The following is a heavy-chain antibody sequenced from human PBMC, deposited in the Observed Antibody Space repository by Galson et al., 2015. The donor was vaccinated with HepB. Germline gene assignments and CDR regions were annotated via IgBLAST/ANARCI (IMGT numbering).Heavy chain of an antibody. CDR1: GFNFSNYW. V-gene: IGHV3-7*01. J-gene: IGHJ5*02. D-gene: IGHD2-15*01. CDR2: IGQDGGGK. Sequence: SLRLSCAVSGFNFSNYWMSWVRQAPGKGLEWVANIGQDGGGKFYMDSMKGRFTISRDNAKNSLFLQMSSLRVEDTAVYYCARGRRFCSGGNCLDNWGQGTLVIVSS. CDR3: ARGRRFCSGGNCLDN.